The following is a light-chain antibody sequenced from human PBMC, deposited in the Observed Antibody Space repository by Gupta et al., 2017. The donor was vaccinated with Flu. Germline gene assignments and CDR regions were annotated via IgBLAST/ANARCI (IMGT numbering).Light chain of an antibody. Sequence: DIQMTQSPSSLSASVGDRVTITCRASQSISSYLNWYQQKPGKAPKLLIYAASSLQSGVPSRFSGSGSGTDFTLTSSRRQPEDFANYYWQQSYSTITFGQGTRLEIK. CDR1: QSISSY. CDR3: QQSYSTIT. CDR2: AAS. V-gene: IGKV1-39*01. J-gene: IGKJ5*01.